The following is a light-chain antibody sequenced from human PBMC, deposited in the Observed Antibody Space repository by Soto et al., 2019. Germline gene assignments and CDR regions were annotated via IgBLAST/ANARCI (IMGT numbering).Light chain of an antibody. CDR2: GAS. CDR3: QQSYSTPRT. CDR1: QSISTY. V-gene: IGKV1-39*01. J-gene: IGKJ1*01. Sequence: DIQMTQSPSSLSASVGDRVTITCRASQSISTYLNWYQQKPGKAPKLLIYGASSLQSGVPSRFSGNGSGTDFTLTISSLQPEDFETYYCQQSYSTPRTFGQGTKVEIK.